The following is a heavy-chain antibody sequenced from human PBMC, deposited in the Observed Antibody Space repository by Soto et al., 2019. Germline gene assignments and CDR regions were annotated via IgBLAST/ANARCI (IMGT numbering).Heavy chain of an antibody. J-gene: IGHJ6*02. CDR1: GFTFRTYG. V-gene: IGHV3-30*18. D-gene: IGHD3-10*01. Sequence: QVQLVESGGGVVQPGRSLRLSCAASGFTFRTYGMHWVRQAPGKGLEWVAVISYDGSNKYYADSVKGRFTISRDNSKNTLYLQMNSLRAEDTAVYYCAKDRLLWFGELLSPPTPTGYGMDVWGQGTTVTVSS. CDR3: AKDRLLWFGELLSPPTPTGYGMDV. CDR2: ISYDGSNK.